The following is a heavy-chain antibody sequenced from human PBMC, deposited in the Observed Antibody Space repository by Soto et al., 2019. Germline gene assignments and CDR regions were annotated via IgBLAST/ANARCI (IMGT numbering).Heavy chain of an antibody. V-gene: IGHV3-74*01. CDR2: INVEGSIT. CDR3: VRGSYCDSTPCYNEGYFAT. J-gene: IGHJ5*02. D-gene: IGHD3-10*01. Sequence: GGSLRLSCAASGFSIRDSWMHWVRQAPGKGLEWVSRINVEGSITNYADSVKGRFTISRDDAKNTLSLQMNSLRVEDTAVYYCVRGSYCDSTPCYNEGYFATWGQGDLVTVSS. CDR1: GFSIRDSW.